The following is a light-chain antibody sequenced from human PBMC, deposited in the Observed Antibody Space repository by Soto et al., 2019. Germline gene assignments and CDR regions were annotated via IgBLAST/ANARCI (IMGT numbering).Light chain of an antibody. Sequence: QSALTQPASVSGSPGQSIAISCTGTSSDVGGYNYVSWYQQHPGKTPNLMIYDVSNRPSGVSNRFSGSKSGNTASLTISGLQAEDEADYYCISYTISSTWVFGGGTKLTVL. CDR2: DVS. J-gene: IGLJ3*02. CDR3: ISYTISSTWV. V-gene: IGLV2-14*01. CDR1: SSDVGGYNY.